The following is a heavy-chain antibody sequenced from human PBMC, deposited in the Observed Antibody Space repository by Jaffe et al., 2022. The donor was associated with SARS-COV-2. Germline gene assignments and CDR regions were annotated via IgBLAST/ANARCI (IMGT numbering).Heavy chain of an antibody. V-gene: IGHV3-23*01. CDR3: AKHLGCSGGSCPQALDY. D-gene: IGHD2-15*01. Sequence: EVQLLESGGGLVQPGGSLRLSCAASGFTFSSYAMSWVRQAPGKGLEWVSAISGSGGSTYYADSVKGRFTISRDNSKNTLYLQMNSLRAEDTAVYYCAKHLGCSGGSCPQALDYWGQGTLVTVSS. J-gene: IGHJ4*02. CDR2: ISGSGGST. CDR1: GFTFSSYA.